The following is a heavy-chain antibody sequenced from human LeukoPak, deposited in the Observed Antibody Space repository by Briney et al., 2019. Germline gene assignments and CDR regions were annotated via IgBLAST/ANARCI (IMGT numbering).Heavy chain of an antibody. J-gene: IGHJ4*02. CDR2: IGHTLGGT. V-gene: IGHV3-23*01. D-gene: IGHD3-10*01. CDR1: GFTVSDYA. Sequence: PGGSLRLSCAPSGFTVSDYAMSWVRQAPGKGLEWVSSIGHTLGGTYYTESVKGRFIISRDSSKNTIFLRMNSLRADDTAVYYCAKDPFYYGTGGPTWGQGTLVTVSS. CDR3: AKDPFYYGTGGPT.